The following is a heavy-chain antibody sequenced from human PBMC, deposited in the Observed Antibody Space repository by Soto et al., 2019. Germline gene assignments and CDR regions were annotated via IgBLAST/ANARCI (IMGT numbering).Heavy chain of an antibody. D-gene: IGHD3-10*01. CDR1: GGTFSSYA. CDR3: ARHERSETYYYGSGSY. CDR2: IIPIFGTA. Sequence: SVKVSCKASGGTFSSYAISWVRQAPGQGLEWMGGIIPIFGTANYAQKFQGRVTITADESTSTAYMELSSLRSEDTAVYYCARHERSETYYYGSGSYWGQGTLVTVSS. J-gene: IGHJ4*02. V-gene: IGHV1-69*13.